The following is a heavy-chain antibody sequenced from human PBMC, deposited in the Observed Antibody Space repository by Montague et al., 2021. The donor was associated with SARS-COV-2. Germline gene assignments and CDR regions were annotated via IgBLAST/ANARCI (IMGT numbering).Heavy chain of an antibody. Sequence: SLRLSGAASGFSFSQYSMNWVRLTPGKGLEWLSYLSSSGHTLYYTDSVXGRFSISRDNAKNSLFLQMNTLRDEDTALYYCARVEGTMAAAFDRWGQGTLVIVSS. CDR3: ARVEGTMAAAFDR. CDR2: LSSSGHTL. V-gene: IGHV3-48*02. CDR1: GFSFSQYS. J-gene: IGHJ5*02. D-gene: IGHD6-13*01.